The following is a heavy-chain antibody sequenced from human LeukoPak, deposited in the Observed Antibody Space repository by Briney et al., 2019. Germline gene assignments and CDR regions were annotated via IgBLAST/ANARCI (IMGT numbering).Heavy chain of an antibody. D-gene: IGHD6-6*01. V-gene: IGHV3-23*01. J-gene: IGHJ4*02. CDR1: GFTFSSYA. CDR2: ISGSGGST. Sequence: PGGSLRLSCAASGFTFSSYAMSWVRQAPGKGLEWVSAISGSGGSTYYADSVKGRFTISRDNSKNTLYLQMNSLRAEDTAVYYCAKAPTSSIASRSAFDYWGQGTLVTVSS. CDR3: AKAPTSSIASRSAFDY.